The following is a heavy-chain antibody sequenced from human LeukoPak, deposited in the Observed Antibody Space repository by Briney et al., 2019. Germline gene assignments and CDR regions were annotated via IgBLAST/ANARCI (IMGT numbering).Heavy chain of an antibody. V-gene: IGHV4-59*08. J-gene: IGHJ4*02. D-gene: IGHD5-24*01. CDR2: FYYSGST. Sequence: PSETLSLTCTVSGGSISSYYWSWIRQPPGKGLEWIGYFYYSGSTNYNPSLKSRVTISVDTSKNQFSLKLSSVTAADTAVYYCARQVEMATTNCGSFDYWGQGTLVTVSS. CDR3: ARQVEMATTNCGSFDY. CDR1: GGSISSYY.